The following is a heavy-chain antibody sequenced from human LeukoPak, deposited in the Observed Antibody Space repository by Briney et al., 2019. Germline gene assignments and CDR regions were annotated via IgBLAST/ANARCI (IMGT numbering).Heavy chain of an antibody. CDR3: ARGGGSSWSNPFDY. CDR2: IIPIFGTA. CDR1: GGTFSSYA. Sequence: ASVKVSCKASGGTFSSYAISWVRQAPGQGLEWMGGIIPIFGTANYAQKFQGRVTITTDESTSTAYMELSILRSEDTAVYYCARGGGSSWSNPFDYWGQGTLVTVSS. J-gene: IGHJ4*02. D-gene: IGHD6-13*01. V-gene: IGHV1-69*05.